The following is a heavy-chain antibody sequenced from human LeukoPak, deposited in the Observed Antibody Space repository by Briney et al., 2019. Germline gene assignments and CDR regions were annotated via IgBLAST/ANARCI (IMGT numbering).Heavy chain of an antibody. V-gene: IGHV4-59*08. J-gene: IGHJ3*02. CDR1: GGSISSYY. Sequence: PSETLSLTCTVSGGSISSYYWSWIRQPPGKGLEWMGYIYYSGSTNYNPYLKSRVTISVDTSKNQFSLKLSSVTAADTAVYYCARVPPTYYYGSGNYRGAFDIWGQGTMVTVSS. D-gene: IGHD3-10*01. CDR3: ARVPPTYYYGSGNYRGAFDI. CDR2: IYYSGST.